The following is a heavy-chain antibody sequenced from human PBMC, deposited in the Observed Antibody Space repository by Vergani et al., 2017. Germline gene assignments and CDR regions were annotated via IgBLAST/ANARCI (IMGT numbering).Heavy chain of an antibody. J-gene: IGHJ4*02. D-gene: IGHD2-2*01. CDR1: GGPLSGYY. Sequence: QVQLQQWGAGLLKPSETLSLTCAVYGGPLSGYYWSWIRQPPGKELEWIGEISESGSTNYNPSLKSRVTISIDTSKSHFSLKLSSVTAADTAVYRCVCRATSPPRCFDCWGKGTLVIVSS. V-gene: IGHV4-34*01. CDR2: ISESGST. CDR3: VCRATSPPRCFDC.